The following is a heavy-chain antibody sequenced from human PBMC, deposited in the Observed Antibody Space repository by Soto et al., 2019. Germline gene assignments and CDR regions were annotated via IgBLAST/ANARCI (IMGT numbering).Heavy chain of an antibody. CDR2: ISSGSSYI. Sequence: EVQLVESGGGLVKPGGSLRLSCAASGFTFSSYSMNWVRQAPGKGLEWVSSISSGSSYIYYADSVKGRFTISRDNAKNSLYLQMNSLRAEDTAVYYCAREGGGYYFDYWGQGTLVTVSS. V-gene: IGHV3-21*01. J-gene: IGHJ4*02. D-gene: IGHD1-26*01. CDR3: AREGGGYYFDY. CDR1: GFTFSSYS.